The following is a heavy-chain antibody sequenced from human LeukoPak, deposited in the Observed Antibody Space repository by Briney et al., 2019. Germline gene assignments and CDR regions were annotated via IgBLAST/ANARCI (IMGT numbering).Heavy chain of an antibody. CDR1: GFTFSSYW. Sequence: QPGGSLRPSCAASGFTFSSYWMHWVRQAPGKGLVWVSRINSDGSSTSYADSVKGRFTISRDNAKNTLYLQMNSLRAEDTAVYYCARQEGSSSWYEGMDVWGQGTTVTVSS. V-gene: IGHV3-74*01. D-gene: IGHD6-13*01. J-gene: IGHJ6*02. CDR2: INSDGSST. CDR3: ARQEGSSSWYEGMDV.